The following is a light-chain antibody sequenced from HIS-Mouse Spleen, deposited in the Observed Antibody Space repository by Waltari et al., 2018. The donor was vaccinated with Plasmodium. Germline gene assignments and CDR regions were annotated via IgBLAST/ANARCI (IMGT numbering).Light chain of an antibody. Sequence: EIVMTQSPATLSVSPGERATLSCRASPSVSSNLTWYQQKPGQPPRLLIYGASTTATGIPARFSGSGSGTEFTLTISSLQSEDFAVYYCQQYNNWSFTFGPGTKVDIK. CDR3: QQYNNWSFT. J-gene: IGKJ3*01. CDR2: GAS. CDR1: PSVSSN. V-gene: IGKV3-15*01.